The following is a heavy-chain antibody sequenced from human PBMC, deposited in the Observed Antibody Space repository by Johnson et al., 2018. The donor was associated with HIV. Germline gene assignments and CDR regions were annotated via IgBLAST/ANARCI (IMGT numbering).Heavy chain of an antibody. D-gene: IGHD3-16*01. CDR3: VRTSCTGARCLGYDPFDV. CDR1: GFTFNDHW. CDR2: INGDGSRT. J-gene: IGHJ3*01. Sequence: VQLVESGGGVVRPGGSLRLSCAASGFTFNDHWMQWVRQAPGKGLVWVSRINGDGSRTSYAASGKGRFTIARDNAKNTLFLEMKSLRAEDTAVYYCVRTSCTGARCLGYDPFDVWGQGTMVTVSS. V-gene: IGHV3-74*02.